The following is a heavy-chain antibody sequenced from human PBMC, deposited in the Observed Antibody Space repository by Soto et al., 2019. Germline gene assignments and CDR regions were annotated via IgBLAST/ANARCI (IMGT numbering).Heavy chain of an antibody. CDR1: GLTFSSYG. V-gene: IGHV3-30*18. J-gene: IGHJ3*02. CDR2: ISYDGSNK. D-gene: IGHD1-26*01. Sequence: QVQLVESGGGVVQPGRSLRLSCAASGLTFSSYGMHWVRQAPGKGLEWVAVISYDGSNKYYADSVKGRFTISRDNSKNTLYLQMNSLRAEDTAVYYCAKDLSGIVTGAFDIWGQGTMVTVSS. CDR3: AKDLSGIVTGAFDI.